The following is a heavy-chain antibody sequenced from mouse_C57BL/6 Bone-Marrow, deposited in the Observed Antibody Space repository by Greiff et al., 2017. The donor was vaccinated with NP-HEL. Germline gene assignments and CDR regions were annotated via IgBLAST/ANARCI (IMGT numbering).Heavy chain of an antibody. J-gene: IGHJ4*01. CDR2: IYPRSGNT. CDR3: SSLDYGYDVYYYAMDY. V-gene: IGHV1-81*01. D-gene: IGHD2-2*01. Sequence: QVQLQQSGAELARPGASVKLSCKASGYTFTSYGISWVKQRTGQGLEWIGEIYPRSGNTYYNEKFKGKATLTADKSSSTAYMELRSLTSEDSAVFVCSSLDYGYDVYYYAMDYWGQGTSVTVSS. CDR1: GYTFTSYG.